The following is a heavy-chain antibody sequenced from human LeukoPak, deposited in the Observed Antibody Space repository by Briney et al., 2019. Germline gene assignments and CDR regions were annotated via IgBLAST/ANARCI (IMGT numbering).Heavy chain of an antibody. CDR1: GFTFSSYG. CDR3: ARSDYCGGDCYSSLSNY. V-gene: IGHV3-21*01. CDR2: ISISSSYI. Sequence: PGRSLRLSCAASGFTFSSYGMHWVRQAPGKGLEWVSSISISSSYIYYADSVKGRFTISRDNAKNSLYLQMNSLRAEDTAVYFCARSDYCGGDCYSSLSNYWGQGTLVTVSS. J-gene: IGHJ4*02. D-gene: IGHD2-21*02.